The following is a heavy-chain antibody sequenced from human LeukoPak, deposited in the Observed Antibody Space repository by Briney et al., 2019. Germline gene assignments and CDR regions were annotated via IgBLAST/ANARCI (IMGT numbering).Heavy chain of an antibody. D-gene: IGHD2-8*01. CDR3: ARSAEHCNNGVCFTDYYMDV. CDR2: INPNSGDT. CDR1: GYTFSVSY. V-gene: IGHV1-2*06. J-gene: IGHJ6*03. Sequence: GASVKVSCKASGYTFSVSYIHWVRQAPGQGLEWLGRINPNSGDTNYAQNFHGRVTMTRDTSITTAYMELNSLTSDDTAVYFCARSAEHCNNGVCFTDYYMDVWGKGTTVTVSS.